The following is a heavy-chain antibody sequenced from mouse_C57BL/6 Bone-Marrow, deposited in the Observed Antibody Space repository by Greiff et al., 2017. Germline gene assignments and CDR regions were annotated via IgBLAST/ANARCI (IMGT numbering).Heavy chain of an antibody. Sequence: VQLQQSGTVLARPGASVKLSCKTSGYTFTSYWMHWVKQRPGPGLEWIGAIYPGNSDTSYNQKFKGKATLAAVTSASTAYMELSSLTNEDSAVYYCTRDYYGSSHWYFEVWGTGTTVTVSS. CDR2: IYPGNSDT. CDR3: TRDYYGSSHWYFEV. D-gene: IGHD1-1*01. CDR1: GYTFTSYW. V-gene: IGHV1-5*01. J-gene: IGHJ1*03.